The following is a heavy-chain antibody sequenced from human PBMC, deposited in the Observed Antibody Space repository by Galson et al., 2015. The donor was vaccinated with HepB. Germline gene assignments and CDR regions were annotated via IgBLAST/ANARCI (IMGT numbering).Heavy chain of an antibody. D-gene: IGHD2-2*01. Sequence: SVKVSCKASGYTFTSYYMHWVRQAPGQGLEWMGIINPSGGSTSYAQKFQGRVTMTRDTSTSTVYMELSSLRSEDTAVYYCARDGVVVVPAAISRSWFDPWGQGTLVTVSS. CDR3: ARDGVVVVPAAISRSWFDP. J-gene: IGHJ5*02. CDR2: INPSGGST. V-gene: IGHV1-46*01. CDR1: GYTFTSYY.